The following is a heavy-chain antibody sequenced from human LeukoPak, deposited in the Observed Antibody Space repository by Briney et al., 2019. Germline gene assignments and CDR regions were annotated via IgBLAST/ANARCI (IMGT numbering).Heavy chain of an antibody. CDR1: GGSFSGYY. V-gene: IGHV4-34*01. CDR3: AGGIVGATAVDY. D-gene: IGHD1-26*01. Sequence: SETLSLTCAVYGGSFSGYYWSWIRQPPGKGLEWIGEINRSGSTNYNPSLKSRVTISVDTSKNQFSLKLSSVTAADTAVYYCAGGIVGATAVDYWGQGTLVTVSS. J-gene: IGHJ4*02. CDR2: INRSGST.